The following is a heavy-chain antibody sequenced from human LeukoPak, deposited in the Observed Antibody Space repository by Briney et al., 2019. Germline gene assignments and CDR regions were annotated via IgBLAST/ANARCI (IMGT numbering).Heavy chain of an antibody. CDR2: IYHSGST. D-gene: IGHD5-18*01. V-gene: IGHV4-38-2*02. CDR3: ATRGYGRGGLDY. CDR1: GYSISSGYY. Sequence: SETLSLTCTVSGYSISSGYYWGWTRQPPGKGLEWIGSIYHSGSTYYNPSLKSRVTISVDTSKNQFSLKLSSVTAADTAVYYCATRGYGRGGLDYWGQGTLVTVSS. J-gene: IGHJ4*02.